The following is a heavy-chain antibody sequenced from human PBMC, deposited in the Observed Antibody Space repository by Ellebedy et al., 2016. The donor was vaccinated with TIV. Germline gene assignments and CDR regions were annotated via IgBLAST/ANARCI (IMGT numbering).Heavy chain of an antibody. V-gene: IGHV3-7*01. CDR2: INQDGGVK. CDR1: GFSFSSYW. D-gene: IGHD4-17*01. CDR3: ATDGSYGDYLSPAHAFEI. J-gene: IGHJ3*02. Sequence: GESLKISCAASGFSFSSYWMSWVRQAPGKGLEWVSNINQDGGVKYYVDSVRGRFTISRDSAKNSLYLEMNSLRAEDTAVYYCATDGSYGDYLSPAHAFEIWGQGTVVAVSS.